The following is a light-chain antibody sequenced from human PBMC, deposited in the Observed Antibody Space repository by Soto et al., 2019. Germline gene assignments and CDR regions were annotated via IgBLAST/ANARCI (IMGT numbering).Light chain of an antibody. J-gene: IGLJ1*01. V-gene: IGLV2-14*01. CDR2: EVS. Sequence: QSALTQPASVSGSPGQSITISCTGTSSDVGGYNYVSWYQQHPGKPPKLMIYEVSNRPSGVSNRFSDSKSGNTAPLTISGLQAEDEAYYYCSSYTSSILYVFGTGTKVTVL. CDR3: SSYTSSILYV. CDR1: SSDVGGYNY.